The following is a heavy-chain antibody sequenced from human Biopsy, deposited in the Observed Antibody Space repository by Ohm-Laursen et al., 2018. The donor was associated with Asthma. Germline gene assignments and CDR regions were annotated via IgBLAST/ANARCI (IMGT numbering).Heavy chain of an antibody. CDR1: GYSLTDLS. V-gene: IGHV1-24*01. J-gene: IGHJ4*02. CDR3: ASDFPKDYVRYNFQF. CDR2: RDHEEGGT. Sequence: SVKVSCKISGYSLTDLSMHWVRQAPGQGLEWMGGRDHEEGGTVNARRFQGRVTMTEDTSTDTAYMELSSLSSDDTAVYYCASDFPKDYVRYNFQFWGQGTLVTVSS. D-gene: IGHD4-17*01.